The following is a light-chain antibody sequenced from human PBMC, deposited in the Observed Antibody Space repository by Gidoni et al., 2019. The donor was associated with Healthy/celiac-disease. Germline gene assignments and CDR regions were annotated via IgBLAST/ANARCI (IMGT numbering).Light chain of an antibody. CDR3: TSYPATTPLAV. Sequence: QSALTQTAAVSGSPGQAITISCTGTSSDFGGYNYVSWYQQHPCKAPKLMIYVASKRPSGVSNRSPASKSGTPASLPISGLQLKDEAVYSCTSYPATTPLAVSGPGPKV. CDR2: VAS. V-gene: IGLV2-14*01. J-gene: IGLJ1*01. CDR1: SSDFGGYNY.